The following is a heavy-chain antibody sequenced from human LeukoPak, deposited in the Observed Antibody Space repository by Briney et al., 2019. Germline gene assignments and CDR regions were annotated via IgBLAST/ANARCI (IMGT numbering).Heavy chain of an antibody. D-gene: IGHD3-9*01. Sequence: GGSLRLSCAASGFTFSSYATSWVRQAPGKGLEWVSAISGSGGSTYYADSVKGRFTISRDNSKNTLYLQMNSLRAEDTAVYYCAKRPSIFRAFDIWGQGTMVTVSS. CDR2: ISGSGGST. CDR1: GFTFSSYA. J-gene: IGHJ3*02. V-gene: IGHV3-23*01. CDR3: AKRPSIFRAFDI.